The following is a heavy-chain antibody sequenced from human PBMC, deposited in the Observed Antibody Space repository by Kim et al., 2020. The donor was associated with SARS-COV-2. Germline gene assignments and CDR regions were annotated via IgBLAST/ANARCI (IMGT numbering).Heavy chain of an antibody. D-gene: IGHD3-10*01. J-gene: IGHJ4*02. Sequence: SFQGQVTISADKSISTAYLQWSSLKASDTAMYYCARGLITMVRGGYYFDYWGQGTLVTVSS. V-gene: IGHV5-51*01. CDR3: ARGLITMVRGGYYFDY.